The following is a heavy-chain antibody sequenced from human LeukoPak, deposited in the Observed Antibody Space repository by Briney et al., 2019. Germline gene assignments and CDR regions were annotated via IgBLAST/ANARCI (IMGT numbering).Heavy chain of an antibody. CDR3: AKKLGMSVAGSPFFFDY. CDR1: GFXFSSYG. Sequence: GRSLRLSCAASGFXFSSYGIHWVRQAPGKGLEWVAVISYDGSNKHYADSVKGRFTISRDNSKNTLYLQMSSLRADDTAVYYCAKKLGMSVAGSPFFFDYWGQGTLVTVSS. D-gene: IGHD6-19*01. J-gene: IGHJ4*02. CDR2: ISYDGSNK. V-gene: IGHV3-30*18.